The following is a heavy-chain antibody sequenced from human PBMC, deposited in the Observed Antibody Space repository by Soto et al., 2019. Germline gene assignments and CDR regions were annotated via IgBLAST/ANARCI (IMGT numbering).Heavy chain of an antibody. CDR3: AKDYYYDSSGYLGPFDY. Sequence: GGSLRLSCAASGLTFSSYAMSWVRQAPGKGLEWVSAISGSGGSTYYADSVKGRFTISRDNSKNTLYLQMNGLRAEDTAVYYCAKDYYYDSSGYLGPFDYWGQGTLVTVSS. J-gene: IGHJ4*02. CDR2: ISGSGGST. V-gene: IGHV3-23*01. CDR1: GLTFSSYA. D-gene: IGHD3-22*01.